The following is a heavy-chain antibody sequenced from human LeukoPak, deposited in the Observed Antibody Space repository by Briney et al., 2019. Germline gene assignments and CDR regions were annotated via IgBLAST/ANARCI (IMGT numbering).Heavy chain of an antibody. V-gene: IGHV3-74*01. J-gene: IGHJ4*02. CDR2: INNDGSST. Sequence: PGGSLRLSCAASRFTFSSYWMHWVRQAPGKGLVWVSRINNDGSSTTYADSVKGRFTISRDNAKNTLYLQMNSLRAEDTAVYYCARNYWGSLDYWGQGTLVTVSS. D-gene: IGHD7-27*01. CDR3: ARNYWGSLDY. CDR1: RFTFSSYW.